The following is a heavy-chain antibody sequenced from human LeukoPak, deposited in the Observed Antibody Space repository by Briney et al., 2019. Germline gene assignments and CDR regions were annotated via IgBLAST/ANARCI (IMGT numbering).Heavy chain of an antibody. J-gene: IGHJ6*02. CDR2: MSYAGSNR. CDR1: GFTFSSYA. Sequence: QTGRSLRLSCVASGFTFSSYAMHWVRQAPGKGLEWVAVMSYAGSNRYYADSVKGRFSSSRDNSKNTLYLQMNSLRPEDTAVYYCARDHCSSISCSYYYGMDVWGQGTTVTVSS. D-gene: IGHD2-2*01. V-gene: IGHV3-30-3*01. CDR3: ARDHCSSISCSYYYGMDV.